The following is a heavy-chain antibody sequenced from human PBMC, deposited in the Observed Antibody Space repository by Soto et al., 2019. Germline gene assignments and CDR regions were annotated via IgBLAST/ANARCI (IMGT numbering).Heavy chain of an antibody. CDR1: GFTFNYYW. J-gene: IGHJ3*01. CDR2: IHSDGSTT. Sequence: EVQLVESEGGLVQRGGSLRLSCAASGFTFNYYWMHWVRQAPGQGLVWVSHIHSDGSTTTYADSVKGRFTISRDNAKNTLYLQMNSLRAEHKAVYYCVRGDKGGFDLWGQGTTVTVSS. D-gene: IGHD2-21*02. CDR3: VRGDKGGFDL. V-gene: IGHV3-74*01.